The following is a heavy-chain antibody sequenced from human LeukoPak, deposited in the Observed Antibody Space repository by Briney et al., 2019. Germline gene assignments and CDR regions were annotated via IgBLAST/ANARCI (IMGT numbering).Heavy chain of an antibody. J-gene: IGHJ5*02. V-gene: IGHV4-4*02. D-gene: IGHD5-18*01. Sequence: KSSETLSLTCTVSGGSISSSNWWSWVRQPPGKGLEWIGEIYHSGSTYYNPSLKSRVTISVATSKNQFSLKLSSVTAADTAVYYCARGLQLAGWFDPWGQGTLVTVSS. CDR1: GGSISSSNW. CDR2: IYHSGST. CDR3: ARGLQLAGWFDP.